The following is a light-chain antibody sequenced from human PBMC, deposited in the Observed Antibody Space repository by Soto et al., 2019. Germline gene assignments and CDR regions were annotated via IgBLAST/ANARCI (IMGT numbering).Light chain of an antibody. V-gene: IGLV2-14*01. CDR2: EVN. Sequence: QSVLTQPASVSGSPGQSITISCTGTSSDVGGYNYVSWYQQHPAKAPKLMIYEVNNRPSGVSNRFSGSKSGNTASLTISGPQAEDEADYYCSSYTSSSPFVFGTGTKVTVL. J-gene: IGLJ1*01. CDR1: SSDVGGYNY. CDR3: SSYTSSSPFV.